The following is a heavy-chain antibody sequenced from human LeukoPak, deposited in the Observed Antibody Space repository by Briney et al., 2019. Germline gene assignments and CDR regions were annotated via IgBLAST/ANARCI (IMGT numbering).Heavy chain of an antibody. CDR3: ARYIGDYGSGSPFYYWYGMDV. CDR2: IYYSGST. D-gene: IGHD3-10*01. J-gene: IGHJ6*02. CDR1: GGSISSGGYY. Sequence: PSQTLSLTCTVSGGSISSGGYYWSWIRQHPGKGLEWIGYIYYSGSTYYNPSLKSRVTISVDTSKNQFSLKLSSVTAADTAVYYCARYIGDYGSGSPFYYWYGMDVWGQGTTVTVSS. V-gene: IGHV4-31*03.